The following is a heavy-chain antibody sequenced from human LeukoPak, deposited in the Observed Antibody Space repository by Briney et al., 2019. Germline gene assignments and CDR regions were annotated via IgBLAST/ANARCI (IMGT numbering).Heavy chain of an antibody. CDR2: ISGSGGST. Sequence: PGGTLRLSCAASGFTFSSYGMSWVRQAPGKGLEWVSAISGSGGSTYYADSVKGRFTISRDNSKNTLYLQMNSLRAEDTALYYCARDATTQVGYVYMDVWGEGTTVTISS. CDR1: GFTFSSYG. CDR3: ARDATTQVGYVYMDV. V-gene: IGHV3-23*01. J-gene: IGHJ6*03. D-gene: IGHD5-18*01.